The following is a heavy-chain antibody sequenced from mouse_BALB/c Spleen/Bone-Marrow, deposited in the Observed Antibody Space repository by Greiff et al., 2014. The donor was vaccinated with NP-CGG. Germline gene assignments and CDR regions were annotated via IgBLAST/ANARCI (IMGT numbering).Heavy chain of an antibody. D-gene: IGHD2-4*01. Sequence: QVQLQQSGPELVRPGVSVKISCKGSGYTFTDYAMHWVKQSHAKSLEWIGVISTYSGNTNYNQKFKGKATLTVDKSSSTAYMELARLTYTDSANYSCAKGIYYDSTWYAYWGQGTLVTVSA. V-gene: IGHV1S137*01. CDR3: AKGIYYDSTWYAY. J-gene: IGHJ3*01. CDR2: ISTYSGNT. CDR1: GYTFTDYA.